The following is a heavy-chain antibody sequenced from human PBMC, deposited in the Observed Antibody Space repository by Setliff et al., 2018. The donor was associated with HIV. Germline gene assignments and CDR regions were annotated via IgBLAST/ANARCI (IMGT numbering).Heavy chain of an antibody. CDR1: GYTFTSYG. V-gene: IGHV1-18*01. Sequence: ASVKVSCKASGYTFTSYGISWVRQAPGQGPEWMGWISAYTGHTDYAPRLLGRVTMTTDTSTSTAFLQINSLKADDTALYYCARESYGWGQGTLVTVSS. CDR2: ISAYTGHT. D-gene: IGHD1-26*01. J-gene: IGHJ4*02. CDR3: ARESYG.